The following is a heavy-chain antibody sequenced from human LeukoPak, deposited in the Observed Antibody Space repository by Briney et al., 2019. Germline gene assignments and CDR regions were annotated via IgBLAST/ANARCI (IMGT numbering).Heavy chain of an antibody. CDR3: ARAKGPECFDY. Sequence: ASVKVSCKVSGYTLTELSMHWVRQAPGKGLEWMGGFDPEDGETIYAQKFQGRVTMTRDTSISTAYMELSRLRSDDTAVYYCARAKGPECFDYWGQGTLVTVSS. V-gene: IGHV1-24*01. CDR1: GYTLTELS. D-gene: IGHD3-3*01. CDR2: FDPEDGET. J-gene: IGHJ4*02.